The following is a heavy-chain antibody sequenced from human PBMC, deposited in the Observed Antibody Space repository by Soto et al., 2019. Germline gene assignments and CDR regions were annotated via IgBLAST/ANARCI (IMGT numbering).Heavy chain of an antibody. CDR2: IIPIFGTE. J-gene: IGHJ4*02. V-gene: IGHV1-69*01. D-gene: IGHD2-8*02. CDR3: ASPTLAREHTPWYYFDY. Sequence: QVQLVHSGAEVKKPGSSVKVSCKASGGTFSSYAISWVRQAPGQGLEWMGGIIPIFGTENYAQKFQGRVTITADESTSKAYLELSSLRSEDTAVYYCASPTLAREHTPWYYFDYLGQGTLVPVSS. CDR1: GGTFSSYA.